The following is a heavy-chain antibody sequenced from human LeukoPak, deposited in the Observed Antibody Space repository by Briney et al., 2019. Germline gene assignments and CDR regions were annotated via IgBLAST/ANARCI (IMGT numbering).Heavy chain of an antibody. Sequence: GRSLRLSCAASGFTFDDYAMHWVRQAPGKGLEWVSGISWNSGSIGYADSVKGRFAISRDNTKNSLCLQMNSLRAEDMALYYRAKGTMTAVRSYFDYWGQGTLVTVSS. V-gene: IGHV3-9*03. CDR1: GFTFDDYA. D-gene: IGHD4-11*01. J-gene: IGHJ4*02. CDR2: ISWNSGSI. CDR3: AKGTMTAVRSYFDY.